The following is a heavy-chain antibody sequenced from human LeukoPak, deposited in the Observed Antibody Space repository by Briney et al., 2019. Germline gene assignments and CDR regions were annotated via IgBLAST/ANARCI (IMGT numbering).Heavy chain of an antibody. D-gene: IGHD5-24*01. J-gene: IGHJ4*02. CDR3: AREAPICRNADCRAGFDY. CDR2: IKFHGHET. Sequence: PGGSLRLSCVASGFNFNNYDLHWVRQAPGKGLEWVAFIKFHGHETFYADSVEGRFTFSRDNSRNTVYLQMNSLRSEATAVYYCAREAPICRNADCRAGFDYWGQGTLVAVSS. CDR1: GFNFNNYD. V-gene: IGHV3-30*02.